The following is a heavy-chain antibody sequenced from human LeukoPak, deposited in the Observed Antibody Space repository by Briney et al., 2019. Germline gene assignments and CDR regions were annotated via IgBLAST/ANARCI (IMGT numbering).Heavy chain of an antibody. CDR2: ISGSGGST. CDR1: GFTFSSYA. D-gene: IGHD6-19*01. V-gene: IGHV3-23*01. Sequence: PGGSLRLSCAASGFTFSSYAMSWVRQVPGKGLEWVSAISGSGGSTYYADSVKGRFTISRDNSKNTLYLQMNSLRAEDTAVYYCAKVFDSSGWYHFDYWGQGTLVTVSS. J-gene: IGHJ4*02. CDR3: AKVFDSSGWYHFDY.